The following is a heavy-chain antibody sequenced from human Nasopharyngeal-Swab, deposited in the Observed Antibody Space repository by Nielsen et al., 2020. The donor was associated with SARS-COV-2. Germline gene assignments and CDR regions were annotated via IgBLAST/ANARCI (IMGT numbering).Heavy chain of an antibody. J-gene: IGHJ5*02. CDR3: ARHGEQQLDRNWFDP. Sequence: ASVKVSCKASGYTFTSYGISWVRQAPGQGLEWMGWISAYNGNTNYAQKLQGRVTMTTDTSTSTAYMELRSLRSDDTVVYYCARHGEQQLDRNWFDPWGQGTLVTVSS. V-gene: IGHV1-18*01. CDR2: ISAYNGNT. D-gene: IGHD6-13*01. CDR1: GYTFTSYG.